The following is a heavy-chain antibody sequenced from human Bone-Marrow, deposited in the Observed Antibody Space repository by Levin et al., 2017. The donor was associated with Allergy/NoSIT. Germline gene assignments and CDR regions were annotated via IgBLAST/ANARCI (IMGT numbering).Heavy chain of an antibody. CDR2: IWHDGSNQ. D-gene: IGHD3-3*01. Sequence: PGGSLRLSCSASGFTFSTYGMHWVRQVPGKGLEWVALIWHDGSNQFYADSVKGRFTVSRDNSKNTLYLQMNRLRAEDSAVYFCARGLLYSDFWSGYLVYWGQGTLVTVSS. CDR3: ARGLLYSDFWSGYLVY. CDR1: GFTFSTYG. J-gene: IGHJ4*02. V-gene: IGHV3-33*01.